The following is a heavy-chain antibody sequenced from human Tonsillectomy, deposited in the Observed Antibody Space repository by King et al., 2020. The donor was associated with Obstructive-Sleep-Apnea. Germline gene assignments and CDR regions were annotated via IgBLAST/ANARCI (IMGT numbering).Heavy chain of an antibody. CDR3: AREAITIFGVPHQQYYYYYYGMDV. CDR1: GGTFSSYA. J-gene: IGHJ6*02. Sequence: QLVQSGAEVKKPGSSVKVSCMASGGTFSSYAISWVRQAPGQGLEWMGGIIPIFGTANYAQKFQGRVTITADESTSTAYMELSSLRSEDTAVYYCAREAITIFGVPHQQYYYYYYGMDVWGQGTTVTVSS. CDR2: IIPIFGTA. V-gene: IGHV1-69*01. D-gene: IGHD3-3*01.